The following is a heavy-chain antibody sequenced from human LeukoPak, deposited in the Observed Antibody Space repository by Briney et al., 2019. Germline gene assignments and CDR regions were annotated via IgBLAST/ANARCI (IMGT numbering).Heavy chain of an antibody. Sequence: QPGGSLRLSCAASEFTFSSYAMSWVRQAPGKGLEWVSYISSSSSTIYYADSVKGRFTISRDNAKNSLYLQMNSLRAEDTAVYYCARDLAVVVVSAFDIWGQGTMVTVSS. D-gene: IGHD3-22*01. CDR2: ISSSSSTI. CDR3: ARDLAVVVVSAFDI. CDR1: EFTFSSYA. J-gene: IGHJ3*02. V-gene: IGHV3-48*04.